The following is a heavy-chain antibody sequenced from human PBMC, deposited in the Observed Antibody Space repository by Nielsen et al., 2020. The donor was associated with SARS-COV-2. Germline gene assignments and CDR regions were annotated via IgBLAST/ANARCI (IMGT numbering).Heavy chain of an antibody. D-gene: IGHD3-3*01. V-gene: IGHV1-18*01. J-gene: IGHJ4*02. CDR3: ARTTIFGVVITRYYFDY. Sequence: ASVKVSCKASGYTFTSYGISWVRQAPGQGLEWMGWISAYNGNTNYAQKLQGRVTMTTDTSTSTAYMELRSLRSDDTAVYYCARTTIFGVVITRYYFDYWGQGTLVTVSS. CDR2: ISAYNGNT. CDR1: GYTFTSYG.